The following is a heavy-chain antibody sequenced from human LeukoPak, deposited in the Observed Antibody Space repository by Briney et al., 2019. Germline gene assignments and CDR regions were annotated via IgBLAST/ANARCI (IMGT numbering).Heavy chain of an antibody. CDR1: GFRFTDYS. D-gene: IGHD2-2*01. Sequence: GSLRLSCAASGFRFTDYSMSWVRQAPGKGLEWVAGLGRSGEYKYYADSVKGRFTISRDNSKDTASLQMNSLRAEDSAIYFCVKDRPCETCMPMDAWGQGTTVTVSS. J-gene: IGHJ6*02. CDR3: VKDRPCETCMPMDA. CDR2: LGRSGEYK. V-gene: IGHV3-23*01.